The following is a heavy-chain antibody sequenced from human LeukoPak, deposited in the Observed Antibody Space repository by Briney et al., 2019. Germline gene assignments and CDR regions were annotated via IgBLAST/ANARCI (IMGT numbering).Heavy chain of an antibody. J-gene: IGHJ4*02. V-gene: IGHV3-74*01. D-gene: IGHD3-3*01. Sequence: PGGSLRLSCAASGFTFSSYWMHWVRQAPGKGLVWVSRINTDGSSTNYADSVKGRFTISRDNAKNTLYLQMNNLRAEDTAVYYCARGFGVVIPYYFDYWGQGTLVTVSS. CDR2: INTDGSST. CDR3: ARGFGVVIPYYFDY. CDR1: GFTFSSYW.